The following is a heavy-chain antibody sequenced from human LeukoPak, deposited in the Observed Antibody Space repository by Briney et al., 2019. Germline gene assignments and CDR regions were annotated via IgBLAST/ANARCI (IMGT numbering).Heavy chain of an antibody. CDR1: GGSISSSSYY. CDR3: ARVQWLPYFHY. D-gene: IGHD6-19*01. CDR2: IYYSGST. Sequence: PSETLSLTCTVSGGSISSSSYYWGWIRQPPGKGLEWIGSIYYSGSTYYNPSLKSRVTISVDTSKNQFSLKLSSVTAADTAVYYCARVQWLPYFHYWGQGTLVTVSS. V-gene: IGHV4-39*07. J-gene: IGHJ4*02.